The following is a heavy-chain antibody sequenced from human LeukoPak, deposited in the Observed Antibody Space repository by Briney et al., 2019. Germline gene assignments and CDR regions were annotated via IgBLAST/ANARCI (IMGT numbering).Heavy chain of an antibody. J-gene: IGHJ6*03. D-gene: IGHD6-19*01. CDR1: GGSINSSNYQ. CDR2: MYYSGST. Sequence: SETLSLTCSVSGGSINSSNYQWGWIRQPPGKGLEWIANMYYSGSTYYNPSLKSRVIISIDTSKNQFSLKLISVTAADTAVYYCARGVPYSSGWSAWDYYYYMDVWGKGTTVTVSS. V-gene: IGHV4-39*07. CDR3: ARGVPYSSGWSAWDYYYYMDV.